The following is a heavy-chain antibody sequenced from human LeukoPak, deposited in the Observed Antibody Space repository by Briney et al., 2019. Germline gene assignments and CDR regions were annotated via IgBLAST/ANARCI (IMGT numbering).Heavy chain of an antibody. D-gene: IGHD4-17*01. CDR2: IYNSGST. J-gene: IGHJ3*02. V-gene: IGHV4-59*12. CDR3: ARVGATVTTYAFDI. Sequence: SETLSLTCTVSGDSFSYFYWSWIRQPPGKGLEWIGYIYNSGSTNYNPSLKSRVTISLDTSKNQFSLKLSSVTAADTAVYYCARVGATVTTYAFDIWGQGTMVTVSS. CDR1: GDSFSYFY.